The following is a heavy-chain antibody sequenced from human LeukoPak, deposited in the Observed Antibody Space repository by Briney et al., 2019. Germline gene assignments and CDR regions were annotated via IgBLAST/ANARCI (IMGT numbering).Heavy chain of an antibody. D-gene: IGHD3-22*01. J-gene: IGHJ4*02. CDR2: IYHNGNI. CDR1: GSSINSVYS. CDR3: ASYKTYYDSSGNPFDY. V-gene: IGHV4-38-2*02. Sequence: PSETLSLTCTVFGSSINSVYSWGWIRQPPGKGLEWIGSIYHNGNIYYNSSLKSRVTISVHTSENQFSLKLSSVTAADTAVYYCASYKTYYDSSGNPFDYWGQGTLVTVSS.